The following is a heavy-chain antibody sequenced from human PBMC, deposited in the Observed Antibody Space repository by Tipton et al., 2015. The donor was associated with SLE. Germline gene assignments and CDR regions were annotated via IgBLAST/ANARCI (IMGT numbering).Heavy chain of an antibody. V-gene: IGHV3-23*01. CDR1: GFTFSSYD. CDR3: ASHRSGTYDYYYYYMDV. D-gene: IGHD1-26*01. CDR2: SSGSGDNT. Sequence: SLRLSCAASGFTFSSYDMSWVRQAPGKGLEWVSTSSGSGDNTDYADSVKGLFTLSRGNSKNTLYLQMNSLRAGDTAVYYCASHRSGTYDYYYYYMDVWGKGTTVTVSS. J-gene: IGHJ6*03.